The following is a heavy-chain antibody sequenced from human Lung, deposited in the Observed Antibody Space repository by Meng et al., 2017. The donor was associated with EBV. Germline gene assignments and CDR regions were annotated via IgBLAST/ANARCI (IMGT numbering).Heavy chain of an antibody. J-gene: IGHJ4*02. CDR2: VYRSGST. CDR1: SGCISSDTSS. D-gene: IGHD5-18*01. V-gene: IGHV4-30-2*01. Sequence: LQESGSCLVKTSQTLALPCAVPSGCISSDTSSWNWIRQRPGKGLEWIGFVYRSGSTYYNPSLKSRVIISVDRSNNQFSLELNSVSAADTAVYYCARAKWGHSYGSEALYFDHWGPGTLVTVSS. CDR3: ARAKWGHSYGSEALYFDH.